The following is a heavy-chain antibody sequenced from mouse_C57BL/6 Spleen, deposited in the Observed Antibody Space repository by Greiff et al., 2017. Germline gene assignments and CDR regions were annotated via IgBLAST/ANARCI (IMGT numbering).Heavy chain of an antibody. CDR1: GFNIKDYY. J-gene: IGHJ2*01. D-gene: IGHD1-1*01. Sequence: VQLQQSGAELVKPGASVKLSCPASGFNIKDYYMHWVKQRTEQGLAWIGRIDPEDGETKYAPNFPGKATITADTSSNTAYLQLSILTAEDTAVYYCARAMTTVVADHFDYWGQGTTLTVSS. CDR3: ARAMTTVVADHFDY. V-gene: IGHV14-2*01. CDR2: IDPEDGET.